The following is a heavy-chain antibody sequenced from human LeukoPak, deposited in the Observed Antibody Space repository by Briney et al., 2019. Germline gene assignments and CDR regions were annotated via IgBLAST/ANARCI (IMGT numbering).Heavy chain of an antibody. J-gene: IGHJ5*02. CDR3: ARGMTTELPFDP. Sequence: PGGSLRLSCAASGFTFSSYAMSWVRQAPGKGLEWVSTISGSGGSTYYADSVKGRFTISRDKSKNTLYLQMNSLRAEDTAVYYCARGMTTELPFDPWGQGTLVTVSS. V-gene: IGHV3-23*01. D-gene: IGHD4-11*01. CDR2: ISGSGGST. CDR1: GFTFSSYA.